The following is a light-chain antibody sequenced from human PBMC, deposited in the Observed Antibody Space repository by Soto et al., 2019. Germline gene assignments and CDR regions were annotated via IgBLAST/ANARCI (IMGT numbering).Light chain of an antibody. CDR1: SSDVGGYNY. CDR3: CSYGGSYTYV. CDR2: DVS. V-gene: IGLV2-11*01. J-gene: IGLJ1*01. Sequence: QSVLTQPRSVSGSPGQSVTISCTGTSSDVGGYNYVSWYQQHPGKAPKLMIFDVSKRPSGVPDRFSGSKSANTASLTISGLQAEDEADYYCCSYGGSYTYVFGTGTKVTV.